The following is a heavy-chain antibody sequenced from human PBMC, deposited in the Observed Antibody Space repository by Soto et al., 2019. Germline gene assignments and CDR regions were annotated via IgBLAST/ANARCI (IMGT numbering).Heavy chain of an antibody. CDR1: GGSFSAYY. Sequence: QVQVHQWGAGLLKPSETLSLTCAVYGGSFSAYYWTWIRQPPGKGLEWIGEISHGGSTNYNLSLKSRVAISVDTSKNQVCLRLTSVTASDTAVYFCERGRSMLWVLRNFDTYVMDVWGKGTTVIVSS. CDR2: ISHGGST. D-gene: IGHD3-9*01. CDR3: ERGRSMLWVLRNFDTYVMDV. J-gene: IGHJ6*04. V-gene: IGHV4-34*01.